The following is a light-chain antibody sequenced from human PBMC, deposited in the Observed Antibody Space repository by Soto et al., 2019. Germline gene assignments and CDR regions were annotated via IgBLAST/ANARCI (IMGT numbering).Light chain of an antibody. CDR3: QQYKNWPS. J-gene: IGKJ5*01. V-gene: IGKV3-15*01. Sequence: EVVMTQSPATLSVSPWERATLSCRASQTVSRNLAWYQQRPGQAPRLLIYDISNRATGVPARFSGSGSETEFTLTIRSLQSEDFAVYFCQQYKNWPSFGQGTRLEIK. CDR2: DIS. CDR1: QTVSRN.